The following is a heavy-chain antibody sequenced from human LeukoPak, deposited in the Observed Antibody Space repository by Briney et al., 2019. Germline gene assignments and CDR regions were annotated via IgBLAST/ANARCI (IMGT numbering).Heavy chain of an antibody. D-gene: IGHD5-18*01. CDR3: GRHGHTATVARAFHI. CDR2: IHNSGTA. CDR1: GDSISSGGYY. J-gene: IGHJ3*02. Sequence: SETLSLTCTVSGDSISSGGYYWGWLRQPPGKRLEWIGNIHNSGTAYYNPSLKSRVTISVDSSKTQFSLQLSSVTTADTAMYYCGRHGHTATVARAFHIWGQGTMVTVSS. V-gene: IGHV4-39*01.